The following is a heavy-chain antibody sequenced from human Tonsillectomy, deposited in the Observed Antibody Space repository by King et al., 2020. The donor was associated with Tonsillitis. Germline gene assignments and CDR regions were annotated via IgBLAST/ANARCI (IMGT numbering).Heavy chain of an antibody. V-gene: IGHV1-2*02. CDR1: GYIFSGHY. CDR2: INPKSGGT. Sequence: VQLVESGAEVKKPGASVKVFCKASGYIFSGHYLHWVRQAPGQGLEWMGWINPKSGGTKYAQKYQGRVTMTRDTSTTTAYMELIRLRFDDTAVYYCAREWEDDAFDIWGQGTMVTVSS. D-gene: IGHD1-26*01. CDR3: AREWEDDAFDI. J-gene: IGHJ3*02.